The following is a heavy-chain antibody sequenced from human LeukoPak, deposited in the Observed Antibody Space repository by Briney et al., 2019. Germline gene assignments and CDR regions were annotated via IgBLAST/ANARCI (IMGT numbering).Heavy chain of an antibody. CDR2: IYYSGST. CDR3: ARGLRFHAFDI. V-gene: IGHV4-59*01. J-gene: IGHJ3*02. CDR1: GGSISSYY. Sequence: PSETLSLTCTVSGGSISSYYWSWIRQPPGKGLEWIGYIYYSGSTNYNPSLKSRVTISVDTSKNQFSLKLSSVTAADTAVYYCARGLRFHAFDIWGQGTMVTVSS. D-gene: IGHD5-12*01.